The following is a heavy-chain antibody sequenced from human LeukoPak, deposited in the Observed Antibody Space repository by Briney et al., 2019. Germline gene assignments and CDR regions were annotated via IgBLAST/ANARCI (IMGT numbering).Heavy chain of an antibody. V-gene: IGHV3-49*03. J-gene: IGHJ4*02. CDR2: IRSKAYGETA. D-gene: IGHD1-1*01. CDR3: TRDRGAYNLYDY. CDR1: GFTFGDYA. Sequence: PGGSLRLSCTASGFTFGDYAMSRIRQAPGKGLEWVGFIRSKAYGETADYAASVKGRFTISRDDSKAIAYLQMNSLKTEDTAVYLCTRDRGAYNLYDYWGQGTLVTVSS.